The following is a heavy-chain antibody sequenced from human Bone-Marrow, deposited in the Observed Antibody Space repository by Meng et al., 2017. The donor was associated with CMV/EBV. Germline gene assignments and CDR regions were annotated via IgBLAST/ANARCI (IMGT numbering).Heavy chain of an antibody. Sequence: GESLKISCAASGFTFSSYGMHWVRQAPGKGLEWVAFIRYDGSNKYYADSVKGRFTISRDNSKNTLYLQMNSLRAEDTAVYYCAREGGPIAAAGTFHYWGQGTLVTVSS. CDR1: GFTFSSYG. CDR3: AREGGPIAAAGTFHY. V-gene: IGHV3-30*02. D-gene: IGHD6-13*01. CDR2: IRYDGSNK. J-gene: IGHJ4*02.